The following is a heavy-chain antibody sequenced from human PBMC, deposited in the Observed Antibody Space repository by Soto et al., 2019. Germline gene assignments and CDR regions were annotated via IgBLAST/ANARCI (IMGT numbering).Heavy chain of an antibody. J-gene: IGHJ4*02. V-gene: IGHV3-30*18. Sequence: GGSLRLSCAASGFTFSSYGMHWVRQAPGKGLEWVAVISYDGSNKYYADSVKGRFTISRDNSKNTLYLQMNSLRAEDTAVYYCAKAYCGGDCYSYFIDYWGQGTLVTVSS. CDR2: ISYDGSNK. D-gene: IGHD2-21*02. CDR1: GFTFSSYG. CDR3: AKAYCGGDCYSYFIDY.